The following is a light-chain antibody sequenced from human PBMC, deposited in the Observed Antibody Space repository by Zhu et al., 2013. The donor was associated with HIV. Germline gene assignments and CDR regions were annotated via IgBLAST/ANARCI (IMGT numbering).Light chain of an antibody. CDR2: DDS. CDR3: QVWDSSSDHVV. V-gene: IGLV3-21*03. Sequence: SYELTQPPSVSVAPGKTAKITCVGNNIESKSVHWYQQKSGQAPVVVVYDDSDRPSGIPERFSGSNSGDTATLTISRVEVGDEADYYCQVWDSSSDHVVFGGGTKLSVL. CDR1: NIESKS. J-gene: IGLJ2*01.